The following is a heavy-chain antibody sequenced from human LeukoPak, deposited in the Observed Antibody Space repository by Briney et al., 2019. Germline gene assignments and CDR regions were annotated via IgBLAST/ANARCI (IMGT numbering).Heavy chain of an antibody. CDR1: GFTFSNAW. CDR3: TTSTGPPYGSGTSINYCYYYGMDV. J-gene: IGHJ6*02. V-gene: IGHV3-15*01. D-gene: IGHD3-10*01. Sequence: GGSLRLSCAASGFTFSNAWMSWVRQAPGKGLEWVGRIKSKTDGATTDYAAHVKGRFTISRDDSKNTLYLQMNSLKTEDTAVYYCTTSTGPPYGSGTSINYCYYYGMDVWGQGTTVTVSS. CDR2: IKSKTDGATT.